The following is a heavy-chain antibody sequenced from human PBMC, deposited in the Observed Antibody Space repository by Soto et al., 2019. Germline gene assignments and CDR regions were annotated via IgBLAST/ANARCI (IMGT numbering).Heavy chain of an antibody. D-gene: IGHD3-10*01. CDR3: ARGPGGFGDFSLDY. CDR2: IYSGGST. J-gene: IGHJ4*02. Sequence: QVQLQESGPGLVKPSETLSLSCGVSGGSISQYYWSWIRQPAGKGLELIGRIYSGGSTNYNPSLASRVTMSVDTSKNRFSLKLSSVTAVETAVYYCARGPGGFGDFSLDYWGQGTLVTVSS. CDR1: GGSISQYY. V-gene: IGHV4-4*07.